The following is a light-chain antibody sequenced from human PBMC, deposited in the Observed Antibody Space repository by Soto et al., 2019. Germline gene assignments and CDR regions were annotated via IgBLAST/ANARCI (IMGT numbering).Light chain of an antibody. J-gene: IGKJ2*01. CDR1: QNVNNN. V-gene: IGKV3-15*01. CDR3: QQYDDWPRT. Sequence: DTLMTQSPATLPLSPGERATLSCWASQNVNNNLVWYQQRPGQPPRLLIYGTSTRVTGVPARFSGSGSGTEFTLTISSLQSEDFAVYYCQQYDDWPRTFGQGTKVDIK. CDR2: GTS.